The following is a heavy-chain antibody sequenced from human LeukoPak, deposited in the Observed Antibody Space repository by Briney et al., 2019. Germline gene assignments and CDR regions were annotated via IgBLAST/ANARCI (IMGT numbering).Heavy chain of an antibody. CDR2: IRSKANSYAT. V-gene: IGHV3-73*01. J-gene: IGHJ6*03. Sequence: GGSLRLSCAASGFTFSSYGMHWVRQASGKGLEWVGRIRSKANSYATAYAASVKGRFTISRDDSKNTAYLQMNSLKTEDTAVYYCTRAALPAADYYYYMDVWGKGTTVTISS. CDR1: GFTFSSYG. D-gene: IGHD2-2*01. CDR3: TRAALPAADYYYYMDV.